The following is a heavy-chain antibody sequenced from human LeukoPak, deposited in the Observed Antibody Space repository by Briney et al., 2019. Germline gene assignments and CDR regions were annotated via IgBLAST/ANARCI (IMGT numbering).Heavy chain of an antibody. CDR2: ISYDGSNK. D-gene: IGHD5-12*01. CDR3: AKNRYDREVWVSPPDY. V-gene: IGHV3-30-3*02. J-gene: IGHJ4*02. Sequence: GGSLRLSCAASGFTFSSYAMHWVRQAPGKGLEWVAVISYDGSNKYYADSVKGRFTISRDNSKNTLYLQMNSLRAEDTAVYYCAKNRYDREVWVSPPDYWGQGTLVTVSS. CDR1: GFTFSSYA.